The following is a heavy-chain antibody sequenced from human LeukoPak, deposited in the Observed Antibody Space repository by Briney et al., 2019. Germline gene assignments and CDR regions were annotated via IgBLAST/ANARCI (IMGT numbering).Heavy chain of an antibody. D-gene: IGHD6-13*01. Sequence: SETLSLTCTVSGGSISSSSYYWGWIRQPPGKGLEWIGSIYYSGSTYYNPSLKSRVTISVDTSKNQFSLKLSSVTAADTAVYYCARAAGEVDSSSTGPIPFQHWGQGTLVTVSS. CDR3: ARAAGEVDSSSTGPIPFQH. CDR2: IYYSGST. CDR1: GGSISSSSYY. V-gene: IGHV4-39*07. J-gene: IGHJ1*01.